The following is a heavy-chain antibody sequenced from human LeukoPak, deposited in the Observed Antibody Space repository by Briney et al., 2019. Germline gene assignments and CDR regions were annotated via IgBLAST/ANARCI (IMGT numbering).Heavy chain of an antibody. D-gene: IGHD3-3*01. Sequence: HSGGSLRLSCAASGFTFSSYAMSWVRQAPGKGLEWVSAISGSGGSTYYADSVKGRFTISRDNSKNTLYLQMNSLRAEDTAVYYCAKDGPYDFWSGYSPDFDYWGQGTLVTVSS. V-gene: IGHV3-23*01. CDR1: GFTFSSYA. CDR2: ISGSGGST. CDR3: AKDGPYDFWSGYSPDFDY. J-gene: IGHJ4*02.